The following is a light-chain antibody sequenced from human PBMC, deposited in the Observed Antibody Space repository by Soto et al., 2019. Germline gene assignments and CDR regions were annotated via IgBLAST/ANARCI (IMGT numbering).Light chain of an antibody. CDR1: QTIRRS. Sequence: DIQMTQSPSSLSASVGDRVTIACRASQTIRRSLNWYQQKPGKAPTLLIYGASSLQSGVPSRFSGSGSETEFTLTISRLQPEDFATYYCQQSYSTPPYTFGQGTKLEI. J-gene: IGKJ2*01. V-gene: IGKV1-39*01. CDR2: GAS. CDR3: QQSYSTPPYT.